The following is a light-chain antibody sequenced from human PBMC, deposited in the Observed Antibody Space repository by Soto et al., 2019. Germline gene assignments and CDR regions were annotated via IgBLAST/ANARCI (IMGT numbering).Light chain of an antibody. Sequence: DIVMTQSPDSLAVSLGERATINCKCSQSVLYSSNNRNYLAWYQQKPGQPPKLLIYWASTRESGVPDRFSGSGPGTEFTPTISSLQAEDVAVSYCQQYYSPPWTFGQGTKVEIK. CDR3: QQYYSPPWT. V-gene: IGKV4-1*01. CDR2: WAS. CDR1: QSVLYSSNNRNY. J-gene: IGKJ1*01.